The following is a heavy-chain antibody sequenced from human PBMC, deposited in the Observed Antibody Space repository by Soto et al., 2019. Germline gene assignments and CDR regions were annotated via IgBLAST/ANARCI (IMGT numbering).Heavy chain of an antibody. CDR3: ARLIAGYYDSSGYYGSDY. J-gene: IGHJ4*02. V-gene: IGHV1-18*01. D-gene: IGHD3-22*01. CDR2: ISAYNGNT. CDR1: GYTFTSYG. Sequence: ASVKVSCKASGYTFTSYGISWVRQAPGQGLEWMGWISAYNGNTNYAQKLQGRVTMTTDTSTSTAYMELRSLRSDDTAVYYCARLIAGYYDSSGYYGSDYWGQGTLVTAPQ.